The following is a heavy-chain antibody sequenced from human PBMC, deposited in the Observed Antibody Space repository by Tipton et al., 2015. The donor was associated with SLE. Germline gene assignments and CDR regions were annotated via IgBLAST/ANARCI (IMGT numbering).Heavy chain of an antibody. CDR2: IHHSGSI. CDR3: ARASNYYDYNYFDP. J-gene: IGHJ5*02. Sequence: TLSLTCTISGGSISTYHWSWLRQSPGKGLEWIGYIHHSGSINYNPSLRSQVTMSMDTSQNQFSLKLSSVTAADTAVYFCARASNYYDYNYFDPWGQGTLVTVSS. CDR1: GGSISTYH. V-gene: IGHV4-59*08. D-gene: IGHD3-22*01.